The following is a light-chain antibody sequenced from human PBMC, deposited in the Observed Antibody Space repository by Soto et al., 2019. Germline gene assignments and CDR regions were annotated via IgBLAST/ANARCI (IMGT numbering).Light chain of an antibody. J-gene: IGKJ4*01. CDR3: QQYNNWPLT. Sequence: EIVMTQSPATLSVSPGERATLSCRASQSVSSNLAWYQQKPGQAPRLLIYGASTRATGIPARFSGSGSGTXXXXTISSLQSEDFAVYYCQQYNNWPLTFGGGTKVEIK. V-gene: IGKV3-15*01. CDR1: QSVSSN. CDR2: GAS.